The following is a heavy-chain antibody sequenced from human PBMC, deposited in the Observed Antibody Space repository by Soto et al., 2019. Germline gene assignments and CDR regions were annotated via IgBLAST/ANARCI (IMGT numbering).Heavy chain of an antibody. CDR2: IKSKTGGETT. V-gene: IGHV3-15*01. CDR3: ARAGNDSVYGMDV. CDR1: RFAFRNAS. Sequence: PGGSLRLSCAASRFAFRNASMSWVRQAPGRGLEWSGPIKSKTGGETTDYAAPVKGRFTISRDNSKNTLYLQMNSLRAEDTAVYYCARAGNDSVYGMDVWGQGTTVTVSS. J-gene: IGHJ6*02. D-gene: IGHD1-1*01.